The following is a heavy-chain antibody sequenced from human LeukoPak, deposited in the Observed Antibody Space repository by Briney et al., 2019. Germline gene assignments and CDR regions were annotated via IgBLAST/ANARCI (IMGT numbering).Heavy chain of an antibody. CDR3: ARSSSYHHYNTFDY. CDR2: IYPGDSDT. CDR1: GYSFSTYW. D-gene: IGHD2-15*01. Sequence: GESLKISCQGSGYSFSTYWIGWVRQMPGQGLEWMGIIYPGDSDTQYSPSFQGQVTISADKSISTAYLQWSSLKASDTAMYYCARSSSYHHYNTFDYWGQGTLVTVSS. V-gene: IGHV5-51*01. J-gene: IGHJ4*02.